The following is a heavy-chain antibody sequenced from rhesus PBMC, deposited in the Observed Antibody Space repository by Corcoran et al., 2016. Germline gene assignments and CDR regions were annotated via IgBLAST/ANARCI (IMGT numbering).Heavy chain of an antibody. CDR3: ARYESNRFDV. CDR2: ISCGSGST. CDR1: GASISSHY. D-gene: IGHD3-22*01. Sequence: QGQLQESGPGLVKPSETLPLTCAVSGASISSHYWSWIRQPPGKGLEWIGYISCGSGSTKQPPSLNGLVTISRDTYKYQISLKLTSVTAADTAVYYCARYESNRFDVWGAGVLVTVSS. J-gene: IGHJ5-1*01. V-gene: IGHV4S2*01.